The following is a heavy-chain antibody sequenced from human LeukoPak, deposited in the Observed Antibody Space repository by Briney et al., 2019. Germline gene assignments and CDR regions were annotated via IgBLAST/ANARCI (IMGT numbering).Heavy chain of an antibody. Sequence: GASVKVSCKASGYTFTSYDINWVRQATGQGLEWMGWMNPNSGNTGYARKFQGRVTMTRNTSISTAYMELSSLRSEDTAVYYCAITMVRGVPDPWGQGTLVTVSS. D-gene: IGHD3-10*01. V-gene: IGHV1-8*01. CDR2: MNPNSGNT. J-gene: IGHJ5*02. CDR3: AITMVRGVPDP. CDR1: GYTFTSYD.